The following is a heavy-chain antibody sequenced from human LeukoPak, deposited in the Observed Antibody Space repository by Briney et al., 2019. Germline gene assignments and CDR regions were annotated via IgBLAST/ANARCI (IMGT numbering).Heavy chain of an antibody. CDR3: ARVYGSGSYGWFDP. CDR2: IYYSGST. V-gene: IGHV4-39*01. Sequence: SETLSLTCTVSGGSISSSSYYWGWIRQPPGKGLEWIGSIYYSGSTYYNPSLKSRVTISVDTPKNQFSLKLSSVTAADTAVYYCARVYGSGSYGWFDPWGQGTLVTVSS. CDR1: GGSISSSSYY. J-gene: IGHJ5*02. D-gene: IGHD3-10*01.